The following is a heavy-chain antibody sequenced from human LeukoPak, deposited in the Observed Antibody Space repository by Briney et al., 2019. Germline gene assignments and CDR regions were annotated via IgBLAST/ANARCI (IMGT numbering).Heavy chain of an antibody. CDR1: GYTFTGYY. Sequence: GASVKVSCKASGYTFTGYYMHWVRQAPGQGLEWMGWINPNSGGTNYAQKFQDRVTMTRDTSISTAYMELSRLRSDDTAVYYCARGSGWYSSVGYLDYWGQGTLVTVSS. V-gene: IGHV1-2*02. CDR3: ARGSGWYSSVGYLDY. CDR2: INPNSGGT. J-gene: IGHJ4*02. D-gene: IGHD6-19*01.